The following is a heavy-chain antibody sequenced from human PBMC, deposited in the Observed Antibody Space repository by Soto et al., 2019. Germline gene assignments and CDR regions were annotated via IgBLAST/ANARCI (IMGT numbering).Heavy chain of an antibody. V-gene: IGHV3-53*01. J-gene: IGHJ6*02. CDR3: ARDRFTMVRGVTYYYYGMDV. CDR2: IYSGGST. CDR1: GFTVSSNY. D-gene: IGHD3-10*01. Sequence: GGSLRLSCAASGFTVSSNYMSWVRQAPGKGLEWVSVIYSGGSTYYADSAKGRFTISRDNSKNTLYLQMNSLRAEDTAVYYCARDRFTMVRGVTYYYYGMDVWGQGTTVTVAS.